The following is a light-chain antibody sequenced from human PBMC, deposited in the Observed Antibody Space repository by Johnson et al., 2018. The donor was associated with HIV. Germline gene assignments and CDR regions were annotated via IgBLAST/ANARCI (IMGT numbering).Light chain of an antibody. CDR2: DNN. V-gene: IGLV1-51*01. CDR3: GTWDSSLSTGGNV. J-gene: IGLJ1*01. CDR1: SSNIGNNY. Sequence: HSVLTQPPSVSAAPGQKVTISCSGSSSNIGNNYVSWYQQLPGTAPKLLIYDNNKRPSGITDRFSGSKSGTSATLGITGLQTGDEADYYCGTWDSSLSTGGNVCGTGTKVTGL.